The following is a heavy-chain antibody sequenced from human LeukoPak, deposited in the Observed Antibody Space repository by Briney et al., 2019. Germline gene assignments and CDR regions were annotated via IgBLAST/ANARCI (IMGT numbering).Heavy chain of an antibody. CDR3: ARPTYSGRVWGFSFYYYYMDV. CDR1: GGSISSYY. CDR2: ISYSGTT. J-gene: IGHJ6*03. Sequence: PSETLSLTCTVSGGSISSYYWSWIRQPPGKGLEWIGYISYSGTTNYNPSLKSRVTISVDTSKNQFSLNLTSVTATDTAVYYCARPTYSGRVWGFSFYYYYMDVRGKGTTVTVSS. D-gene: IGHD1-26*01. V-gene: IGHV4-59*01.